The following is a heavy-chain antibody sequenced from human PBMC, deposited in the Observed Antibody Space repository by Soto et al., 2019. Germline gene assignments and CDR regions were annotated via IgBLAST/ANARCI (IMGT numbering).Heavy chain of an antibody. V-gene: IGHV3-23*01. Sequence: GGSLRLSCAASGFTFSSYAMSWVRQAPGKGLEWVSAISGSGGSTYYADSVKGRFTISRDNSKNTLYLQMNSLRAEDTAVYYCAKDRGTGTKGGDAFDIWGQGTMVTVSS. CDR2: ISGSGGST. J-gene: IGHJ3*02. CDR3: AKDRGTGTKGGDAFDI. D-gene: IGHD1-7*01. CDR1: GFTFSSYA.